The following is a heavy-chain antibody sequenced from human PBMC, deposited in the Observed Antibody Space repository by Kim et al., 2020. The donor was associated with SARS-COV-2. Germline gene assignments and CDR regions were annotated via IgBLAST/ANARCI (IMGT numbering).Heavy chain of an antibody. CDR1: GGSISSYY. D-gene: IGHD2-21*01. V-gene: IGHV4-59*13. CDR3: RGEVGVEGMSTNRFKP. Sequence: SETLSLTCTVSGGSISSYYWSWIRQLPGKGLEWIGYIYYMGSTKYNPSPKSRVTISVDTSKNQVSLKLSSVTAGDTAVSHCRGEVGVEGMSTNRFKPWG. CDR2: IYYMGST. J-gene: IGHJ5*02.